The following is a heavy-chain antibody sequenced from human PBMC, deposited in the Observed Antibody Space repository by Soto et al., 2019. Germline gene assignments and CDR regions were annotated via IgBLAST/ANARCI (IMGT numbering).Heavy chain of an antibody. D-gene: IGHD3-16*02. J-gene: IGHJ4*02. Sequence: ASVKVSCKASGYTFTSYAMHWVRQAPGQRLEWMGWINAGNGNTKYSQKFQGRVTITRDTSASTAYMELSSLRSEDTAVYYCARDQGGTYYDYVWGSYRPASLDYWGQGTLVTVSS. CDR1: GYTFTSYA. CDR3: ARDQGGTYYDYVWGSYRPASLDY. V-gene: IGHV1-3*01. CDR2: INAGNGNT.